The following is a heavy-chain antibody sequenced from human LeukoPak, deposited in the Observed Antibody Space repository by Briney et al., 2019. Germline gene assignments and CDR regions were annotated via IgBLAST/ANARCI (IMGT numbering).Heavy chain of an antibody. J-gene: IGHJ6*04. V-gene: IGHV1-2*04. D-gene: IGHD3-9*01. CDR3: ARQYDILDYGMVV. Sequence: ASVKVSCKASGYTFTGYYMHWVRQAPGQGLEWMGWINPNSGGTNYAQKFQGWVTMTRDTSISTAYMELSRLRSDDTAVYYCARQYDILDYGMVVWGKGTTVTVSS. CDR1: GYTFTGYY. CDR2: INPNSGGT.